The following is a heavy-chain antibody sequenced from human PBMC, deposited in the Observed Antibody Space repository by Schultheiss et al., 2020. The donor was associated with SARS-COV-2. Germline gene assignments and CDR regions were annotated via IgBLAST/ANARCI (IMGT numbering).Heavy chain of an antibody. V-gene: IGHV4-39*07. Sequence: SETLSLTCTVSGGSISSSSYYWGWIRQPPGKGLEWIGEINHSGSTNYNPSLKSRVTISVDTSKNQFSLKLSSVTAADTAVYYCARGAEPGLGYWGQGTLVTVSS. J-gene: IGHJ4*02. CDR3: ARGAEPGLGY. CDR2: INHSGST. D-gene: IGHD1-14*01. CDR1: GGSISSSSYY.